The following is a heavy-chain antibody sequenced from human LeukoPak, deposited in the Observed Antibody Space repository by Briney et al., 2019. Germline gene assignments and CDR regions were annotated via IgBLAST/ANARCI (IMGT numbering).Heavy chain of an antibody. CDR2: FDPEDGET. CDR3: ATVLITIFGVAPHWFDP. CDR1: GYTLTELS. D-gene: IGHD3-3*01. J-gene: IGHJ5*02. V-gene: IGHV1-24*01. Sequence: GASVKVSCTVSGYTLTELSMHWVRQAPGKGLEWMGGFDPEDGETIYAQKFQGRVTMTEDTSTDTAYMELSSLRSEDTAVYYCATVLITIFGVAPHWFDPWGQGTLVTVSS.